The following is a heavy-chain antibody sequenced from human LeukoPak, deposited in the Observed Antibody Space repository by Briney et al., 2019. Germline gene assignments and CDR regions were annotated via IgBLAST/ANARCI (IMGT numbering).Heavy chain of an antibody. CDR2: IYYSGST. CDR1: GGSISSSSYY. Sequence: SETLSLTCTVSGGSISSSSYYWGWIRQPPGKGLECIGSIYYSGSTYYNPSLKSRVTISVDTSKNQFSLKLSSVTAADTAVYYCARHVPTLCLTDYWGQGTLVTVSS. D-gene: IGHD2-21*01. CDR3: ARHVPTLCLTDY. V-gene: IGHV4-39*01. J-gene: IGHJ4*02.